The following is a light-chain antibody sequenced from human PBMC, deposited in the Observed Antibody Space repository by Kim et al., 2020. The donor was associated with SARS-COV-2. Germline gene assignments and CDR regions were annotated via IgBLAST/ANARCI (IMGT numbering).Light chain of an antibody. CDR3: SSYTGNSTWV. CDR1: SSDVGGYNY. Sequence: GQSITISCTGTSSDVGGYNYVSWYQQHPGKAPKLMIYDVTDRPSGVSNRFSGSKSGNTASLTISGLQAEDEADYYCSSYTGNSTWVFGGGTQLTVL. V-gene: IGLV2-14*03. CDR2: DVT. J-gene: IGLJ3*02.